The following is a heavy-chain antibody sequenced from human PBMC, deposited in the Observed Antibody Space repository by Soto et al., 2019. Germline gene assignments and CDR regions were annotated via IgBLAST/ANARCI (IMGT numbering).Heavy chain of an antibody. CDR3: RRSSRYSTDV. V-gene: IGHV4-39*01. Sequence: QLQLQESGPGLVKPSETLSLTCTVSGGSISSSSYWGWIRQPPGKGLEWIGSIYSIGSTYYNPSLKSRVPISVDTSTHTFSLKLSSVTAADTAVYYCRRSSRYSTDVWGQGTTVTVSS. CDR1: GGSISSSSY. CDR2: IYSIGST. J-gene: IGHJ6*02. D-gene: IGHD6-13*01.